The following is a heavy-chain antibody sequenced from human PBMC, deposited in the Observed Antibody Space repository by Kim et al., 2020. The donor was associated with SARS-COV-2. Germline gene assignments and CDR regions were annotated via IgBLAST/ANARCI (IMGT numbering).Heavy chain of an antibody. CDR2: IYPGDSDT. CDR3: ARLSARYSSGRYRYCFDY. D-gene: IGHD6-19*01. Sequence: GESLKISCMGSGYSFISYWIGWVRQMPGKGLEWMGIIYPGDSDTRYSPSFQGQVTISADKSISTAYLQWSSLKASDTAMYHCARLSARYSSGRYRYCFDYWGQGTLVTVSS. CDR1: GYSFISYW. J-gene: IGHJ4*02. V-gene: IGHV5-51*01.